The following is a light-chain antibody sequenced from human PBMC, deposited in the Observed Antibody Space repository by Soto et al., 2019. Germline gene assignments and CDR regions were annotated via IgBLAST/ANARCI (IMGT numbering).Light chain of an antibody. J-gene: IGKJ1*01. CDR1: QTISSW. Sequence: DIQMTQSPSTLSGSVGDRVTITCRASQTISSWLAWYQQTPGKAPKLLIFGASNLHIGVPSRFSGSGSGTEFTLTINNLQREDFATYYCQESFFTLGTFGRGTKVDI. CDR2: GAS. CDR3: QESFFTLGT. V-gene: IGKV1-5*01.